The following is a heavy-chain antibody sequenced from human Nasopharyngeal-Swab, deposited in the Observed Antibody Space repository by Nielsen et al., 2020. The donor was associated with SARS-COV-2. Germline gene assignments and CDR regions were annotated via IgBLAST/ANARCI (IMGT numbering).Heavy chain of an antibody. Sequence: GESLEISCAASGFTFSSYGMHWVRQAPGKGLEWVAVIWYDGSNKYYADSVKGRFTISRDNSKNTLYLQMNSLRAEDTAVYYCARDFGIAAAGSDVDYWGQGTLVTASS. D-gene: IGHD6-13*01. CDR1: GFTFSSYG. J-gene: IGHJ4*02. V-gene: IGHV3-33*01. CDR3: ARDFGIAAAGSDVDY. CDR2: IWYDGSNK.